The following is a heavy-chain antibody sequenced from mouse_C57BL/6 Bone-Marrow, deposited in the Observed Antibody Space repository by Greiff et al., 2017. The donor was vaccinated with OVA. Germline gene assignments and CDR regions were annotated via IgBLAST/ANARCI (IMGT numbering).Heavy chain of an antibody. CDR3: ARGDSRMDY. CDR1: GYTFTSYW. J-gene: IGHJ4*01. CDR2: IYPSDSET. V-gene: IGHV1-61*01. Sequence: VQLQQPGAELVRPGSSVKLSCKASGYTFTSYWMDWVKQRPGQGLEWIGNIYPSDSETHYNQKFKDKATLTVDKSSSTAYMQLSSLTSEDSAVYYCARGDSRMDYWGQGTSVTVSS.